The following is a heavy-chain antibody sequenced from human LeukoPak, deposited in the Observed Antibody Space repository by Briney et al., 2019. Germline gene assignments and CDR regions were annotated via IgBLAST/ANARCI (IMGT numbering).Heavy chain of an antibody. J-gene: IGHJ4*02. CDR2: ISSSSTYI. Sequence: GGSLRLSCAASGFTFSSYSMNWVRQAPGKGLEWVSSISSSSTYIYYADSVKGRSTISRDNAKNSLYLQMNSLRAEDTAVYYCARDSLYYFNYWGQGTLVTVSS. D-gene: IGHD3-10*01. CDR3: ARDSLYYFNY. CDR1: GFTFSSYS. V-gene: IGHV3-21*01.